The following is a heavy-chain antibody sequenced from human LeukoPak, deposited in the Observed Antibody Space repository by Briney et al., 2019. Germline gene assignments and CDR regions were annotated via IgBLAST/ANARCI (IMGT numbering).Heavy chain of an antibody. Sequence: GGSLRLSCAASGITFSSHTMNWVRPAPAKGLAWVSSIISTGSYIYYADSVKGRFTISRDNAKNSLYLQMNSLRAEDTAVYYCARVWYSSGWYYDYWGQGTLVTVSS. D-gene: IGHD6-19*01. V-gene: IGHV3-21*01. J-gene: IGHJ4*02. CDR1: GITFSSHT. CDR2: IISTGSYI. CDR3: ARVWYSSGWYYDY.